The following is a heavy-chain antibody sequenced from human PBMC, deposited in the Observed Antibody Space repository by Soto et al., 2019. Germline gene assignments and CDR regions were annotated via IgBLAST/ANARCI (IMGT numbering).Heavy chain of an antibody. J-gene: IGHJ6*02. D-gene: IGHD6-6*01. Sequence: GASVKVSCKASGYTFAGYYRHWVRQAPGQGLEWMGWINPNSGGTNYAQKFQGRVTMTRDTSISTAYMELSRLRSDDTAVYYCARDRGEQLVKDYYYGMDVWGQGTTVTVSS. V-gene: IGHV1-2*02. CDR1: GYTFAGYY. CDR2: INPNSGGT. CDR3: ARDRGEQLVKDYYYGMDV.